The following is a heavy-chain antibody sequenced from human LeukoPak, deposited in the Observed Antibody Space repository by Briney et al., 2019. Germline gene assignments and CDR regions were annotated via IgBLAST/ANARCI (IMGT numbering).Heavy chain of an antibody. CDR3: ARHATSGLDF. V-gene: IGHV4-59*08. D-gene: IGHD3/OR15-3a*01. J-gene: IGHJ4*02. CDR2: IYNSGST. Sequence: PSETLSLSCTVSGGSIRSYFWSWIRQPPGKGLEWIGYIYNSGSTKYNPSLKGRVAISVDTSKNQFSLKLSSVTAADTAVFFCARHATSGLDFWGRGTLVTVSS. CDR1: GGSIRSYF.